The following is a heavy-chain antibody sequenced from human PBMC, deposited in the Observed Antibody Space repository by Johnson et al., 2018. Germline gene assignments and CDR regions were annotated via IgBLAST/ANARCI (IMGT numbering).Heavy chain of an antibody. Sequence: VQLVQSGGGLVQPGGSLRLSCAASGFTFRTNSMNWVRQAPGGGLEWVSSISSSISYIYYADSAKGRFTISRDNAKNSLYLQMNSLGDDDTAVYYCVRDGHDYGEYVTLNGFDIWGQGTLVSVSS. CDR3: VRDGHDYGEYVTLNGFDI. V-gene: IGHV3-21*01. CDR1: GFTFRTNS. D-gene: IGHD4-17*01. CDR2: ISSSISYI. J-gene: IGHJ3*02.